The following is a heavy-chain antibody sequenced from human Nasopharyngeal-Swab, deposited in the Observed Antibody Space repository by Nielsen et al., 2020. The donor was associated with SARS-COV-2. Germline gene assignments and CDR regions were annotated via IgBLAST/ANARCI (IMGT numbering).Heavy chain of an antibody. CDR3: ARGNIVVVPAATNWFDP. D-gene: IGHD2-2*01. J-gene: IGHJ5*02. Sequence: GSLRLSCVVYGGSFSGYYWSWIRQPPGKGLEWIGEINHSGSTNYNPSLKSRVTISVDTSKNQFSLKLSSVTAADTAVYYCARGNIVVVPAATNWFDPWGQGTLVTVSS. CDR1: GGSFSGYY. V-gene: IGHV4-34*01. CDR2: INHSGST.